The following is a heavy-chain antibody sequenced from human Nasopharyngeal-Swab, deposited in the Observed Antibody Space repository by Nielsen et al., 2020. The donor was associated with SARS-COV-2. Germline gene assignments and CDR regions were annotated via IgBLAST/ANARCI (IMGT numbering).Heavy chain of an antibody. CDR1: GFTFSSYA. V-gene: IGHV3-23*01. Sequence: GGSLRLSCAASGFTFSSYAMFWVRQAPGTGLEWVSTISGSGGSTRFADSVKGRFTISRDNSKNTLYLQMNSLRAEDTAVYYCAKDGSPGDLYDAFDIWGQGTMVTVSS. CDR2: ISGSGGST. D-gene: IGHD4-17*01. CDR3: AKDGSPGDLYDAFDI. J-gene: IGHJ3*02.